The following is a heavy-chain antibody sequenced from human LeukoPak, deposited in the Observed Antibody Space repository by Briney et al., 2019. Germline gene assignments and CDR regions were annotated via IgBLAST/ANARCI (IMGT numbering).Heavy chain of an antibody. Sequence: GGSLRLSCAASGFTFSSYSMNWVRQAPGKGLEWVSSISSSSSYIYYADSVKGRFTISRDNAKNSLYLQMNSLRAEDTAVYYCARDQRYYDSRGYYEGVDYWGQGTLVTVSS. CDR2: ISSSSSYI. J-gene: IGHJ4*02. CDR1: GFTFSSYS. D-gene: IGHD3-22*01. CDR3: ARDQRYYDSRGYYEGVDY. V-gene: IGHV3-21*01.